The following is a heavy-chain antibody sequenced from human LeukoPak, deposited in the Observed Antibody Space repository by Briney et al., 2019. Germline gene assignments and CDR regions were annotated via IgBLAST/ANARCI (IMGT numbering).Heavy chain of an antibody. J-gene: IGHJ4*02. CDR3: ARLAGYSSSWFGGLDY. D-gene: IGHD6-13*01. CDR2: IIPIFGTA. V-gene: IGHV1-69*01. CDR1: GGTFSSYA. Sequence: SVKVSCKASGGTFSSYAISWVRKAPGQGLEWMGGIIPIFGTANYAQKFQGRVTITADESTSTAYMELSSLRSEDTAVYYCARLAGYSSSWFGGLDYWGQGTLVTVSS.